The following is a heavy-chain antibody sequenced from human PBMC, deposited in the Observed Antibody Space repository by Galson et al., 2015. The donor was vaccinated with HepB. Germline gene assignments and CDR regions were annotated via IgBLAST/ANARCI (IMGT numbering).Heavy chain of an antibody. CDR2: INPSGGST. CDR3: ARDLLSPIFGVVITHGNYYGMDV. Sequence: SVKVSCKASGYTFTSYYMHWVRQAPGQGLEWMGIINPSGGSTSYAQKFQGRVTMTRDTSTSTVYMELSSLRSEDTAVYYCARDLLSPIFGVVITHGNYYGMDVWGQGTTVTVSS. J-gene: IGHJ6*02. V-gene: IGHV1-46*01. D-gene: IGHD3-3*01. CDR1: GYTFTSYY.